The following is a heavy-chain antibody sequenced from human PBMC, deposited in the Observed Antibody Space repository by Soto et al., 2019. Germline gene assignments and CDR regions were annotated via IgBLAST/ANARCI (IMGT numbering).Heavy chain of an antibody. CDR1: GFTFSSHA. CDR3: AKVRSAYDWDSSGYRY. J-gene: IGHJ4*02. V-gene: IGHV3-23*01. D-gene: IGHD3-22*01. CDR2: ISGSGGST. Sequence: RGSLRLSCAAAGFTFSSHAMSWVRQAPGKGLEWVSAISGSGGSTYYADSVKGRFTISRDNSKNTLYLQMNSLRAEDTAVYYCAKVRSAYDWDSSGYRYWGQGTLVTVSS.